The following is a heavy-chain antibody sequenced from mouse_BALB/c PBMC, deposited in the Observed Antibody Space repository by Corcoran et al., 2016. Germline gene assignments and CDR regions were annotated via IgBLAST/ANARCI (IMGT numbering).Heavy chain of an antibody. J-gene: IGHJ3*01. Sequence: QIQLVQSGPELKKPGETVKISCKASGYTFTNYGMNWVKQAPGKGLKWMGWINTYTGEPTYVDDFKGRFAFSLETSASTAYLQINNLKNEDMATYFCARGRDYYGSSYAAYWGQGTLVTVSA. D-gene: IGHD1-1*01. CDR1: GYTFTNYG. CDR3: ARGRDYYGSSYAAY. CDR2: INTYTGEP. V-gene: IGHV9-1*02.